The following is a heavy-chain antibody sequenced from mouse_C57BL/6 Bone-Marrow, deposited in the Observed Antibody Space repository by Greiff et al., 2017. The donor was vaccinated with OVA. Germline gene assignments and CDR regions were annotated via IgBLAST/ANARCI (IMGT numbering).Heavy chain of an antibody. CDR1: GYAFTNYL. Sequence: QVQLQQSGAELVRPGTSVKVSCKASGYAFTNYLIEWVKQRPGQGLEWIGVINPGSGGTNYNEKFKGKATLTADKSSSTAYMQLSSLTSEDYAVYFCARSYYYGSSYYFDYWGQGTTLTVSS. CDR3: ARSYYYGSSYYFDY. D-gene: IGHD1-1*01. V-gene: IGHV1-54*01. CDR2: INPGSGGT. J-gene: IGHJ2*01.